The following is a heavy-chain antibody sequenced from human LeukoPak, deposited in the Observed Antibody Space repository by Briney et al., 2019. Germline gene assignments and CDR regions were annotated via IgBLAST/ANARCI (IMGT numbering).Heavy chain of an antibody. V-gene: IGHV3-30*02. Sequence: GGSLRLSCAASGFSFSTYGMHWVRQAPGKGLEWVAFIRYDGSDKYYADSVKGRFTISRDNSKNTLYLQMNSLRAEDTAVYYCAKVPTTVITTGYWGQGTLVTVSS. D-gene: IGHD4-17*01. CDR2: IRYDGSDK. CDR3: AKVPTTVITTGY. CDR1: GFSFSTYG. J-gene: IGHJ4*02.